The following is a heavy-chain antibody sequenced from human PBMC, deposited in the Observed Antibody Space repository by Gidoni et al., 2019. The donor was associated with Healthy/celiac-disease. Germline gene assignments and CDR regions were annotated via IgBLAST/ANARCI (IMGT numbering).Heavy chain of an antibody. J-gene: IGHJ4*02. CDR1: GFTFSSYS. CDR3: ARVSRNLDY. Sequence: EVQLVEPGGGLVQPGGSLRLPCSASGFTFSSYSLNWVRQAPGKGLECVASISSSSSYIYYADSVKGRFTISRENDKNSLYLQMNSLRAEDTAVYYCARVSRNLDYWGQGTLVTVSS. V-gene: IGHV3-21*01. CDR2: ISSSSSYI.